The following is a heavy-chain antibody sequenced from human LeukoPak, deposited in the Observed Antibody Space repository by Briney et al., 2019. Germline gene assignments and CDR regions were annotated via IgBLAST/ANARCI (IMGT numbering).Heavy chain of an antibody. CDR2: ISSRSSYI. CDR1: GFTFSSYS. D-gene: IGHD6-19*01. CDR3: ARDSGTSGWGDYSYYYMDV. Sequence: GGSLRLSCAASGFTFSSYSMNWVRQAPGKGLEWVSSISSRSSYIYYADSVKGRFTISRDNAKNLLYVQMNSLRAEDTAVYYCARDSGTSGWGDYSYYYMDVWGKGTTVTVSS. V-gene: IGHV3-21*01. J-gene: IGHJ6*03.